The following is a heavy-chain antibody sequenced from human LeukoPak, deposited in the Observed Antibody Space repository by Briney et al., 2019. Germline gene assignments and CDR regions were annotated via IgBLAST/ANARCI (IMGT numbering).Heavy chain of an antibody. CDR2: ISWNSGSI. CDR3: AKDQYGDYEAYNWFDP. Sequence: GGSLRLSCAASGFTFDDYAMHWVRQAPGKGLEWVSGISWNSGSIGYADSVKGRFTISRDNAKNSLYLQMNSLRAEDTALYYCAKDQYGDYEAYNWFDPWGQGTLVTVSS. CDR1: GFTFDDYA. V-gene: IGHV3-9*01. J-gene: IGHJ5*02. D-gene: IGHD4-17*01.